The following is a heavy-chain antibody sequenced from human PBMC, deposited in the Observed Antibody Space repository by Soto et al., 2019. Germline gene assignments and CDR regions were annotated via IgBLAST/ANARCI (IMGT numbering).Heavy chain of an antibody. D-gene: IGHD3-22*01. Sequence: GSLRLSCAASGFTFSSYNMNWVRQAPGKGLEWVSSISSSSYIYYADSAKGRFTISRDNAKNSLYLQMNSLRAEDTAVYYCARDQSRGWWAAPNYYYYYGMDVWGQGTTVTVSS. CDR3: ARDQSRGWWAAPNYYYYYGMDV. J-gene: IGHJ6*02. CDR2: ISSSSYI. V-gene: IGHV3-21*01. CDR1: GFTFSSYN.